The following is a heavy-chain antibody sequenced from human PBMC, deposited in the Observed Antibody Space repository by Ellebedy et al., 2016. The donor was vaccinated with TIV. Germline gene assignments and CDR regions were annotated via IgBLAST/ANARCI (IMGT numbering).Heavy chain of an antibody. Sequence: GESLKISCEASGFRFSDYYMTWIRQAPGKGLEWLSFISPGGTIYYADSVKGRFTISRDNTRKSLSLQMNSLRVEDTAVYYFASTTLVPVAMGAFDLWGRGTKVTVSS. D-gene: IGHD2-2*01. V-gene: IGHV3-11*01. CDR1: GFRFSDYY. CDR2: ISPGGTI. J-gene: IGHJ3*01. CDR3: ASTTLVPVAMGAFDL.